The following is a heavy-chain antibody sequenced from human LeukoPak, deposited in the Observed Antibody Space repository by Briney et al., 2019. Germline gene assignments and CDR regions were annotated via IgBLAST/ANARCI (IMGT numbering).Heavy chain of an antibody. V-gene: IGHV4-34*01. CDR2: INHSGST. CDR1: GGSFSGCY. CDR3: ARKYVDTAMVPYYFDY. D-gene: IGHD5-18*01. Sequence: PSETLSLTCAVYGGSFSGCYWSWIRQPPGKGLEWIGEINHSGSTNYNPSLKSRVTISVDTSKNQFSLKLSSVTAADTAVYYCARKYVDTAMVPYYFDYWGQGTLVTVSS. J-gene: IGHJ4*02.